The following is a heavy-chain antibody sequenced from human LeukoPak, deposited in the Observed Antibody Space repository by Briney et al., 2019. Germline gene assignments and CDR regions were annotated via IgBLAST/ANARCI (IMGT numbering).Heavy chain of an antibody. J-gene: IGHJ5*02. D-gene: IGHD2-2*01. CDR2: MNPNSGNT. V-gene: IGHV1-8*01. CDR1: GYTFTSYD. Sequence: ASVKVSCKASGYTFTSYDINWVRQATGQGLEWMGWMNPNSGNTGYAQKFQGRVTMTRNTSISTAYMEPSSLKSEDTAVYYCATDYCSGPTCYLRFDPWGQGTLVTVSS. CDR3: ATDYCSGPTCYLRFDP.